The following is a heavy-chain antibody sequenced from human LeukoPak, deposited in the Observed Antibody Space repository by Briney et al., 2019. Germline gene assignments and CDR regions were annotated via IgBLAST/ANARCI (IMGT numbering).Heavy chain of an antibody. CDR1: GYSFTSYW. CDR2: IYPGDSDT. CDR3: VRRSGYSPWFDP. D-gene: IGHD4-11*01. V-gene: IGHV5-51*01. Sequence: GESLKISCKGSGYSFTSYWIGWVRQTPGKGLEWMAIIYPGDSDTTYSPSFQGQVTISADKSINTAYLQWNSLKASDTGMYYCVRRSGYSPWFDPWGQGTLVTVSS. J-gene: IGHJ5*02.